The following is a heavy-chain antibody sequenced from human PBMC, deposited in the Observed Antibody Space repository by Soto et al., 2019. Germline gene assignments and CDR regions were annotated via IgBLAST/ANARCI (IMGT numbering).Heavy chain of an antibody. V-gene: IGHV3-74*01. CDR3: ARDFHY. J-gene: IGHJ4*02. CDR2: INSDGSST. Sequence: EVQLVESGGGLVQPGGSLRLSCEASGFTFSTFWMHWVRQAPGKGLVWVSRINSDGSSTYYADSVRGRVTISRDNAKNTLYLQVNSLRPEETAVYYCARDFHYWGQGTLVTVAS. CDR1: GFTFSTFW.